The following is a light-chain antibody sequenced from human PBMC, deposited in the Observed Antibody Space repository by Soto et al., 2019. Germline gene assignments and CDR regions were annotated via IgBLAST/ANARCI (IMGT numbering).Light chain of an antibody. Sequence: IQMTQSPSTLSASVGDRVTITCRASQSISDLLAWYQQKRGEAPKLLIYKASSLESGVPSRFSGSGSGTQFSLTISSLQPDDFATYYCQQYDNYSPFGGGTKVEIK. J-gene: IGKJ4*02. CDR2: KAS. CDR1: QSISDL. CDR3: QQYDNYSP. V-gene: IGKV1-5*03.